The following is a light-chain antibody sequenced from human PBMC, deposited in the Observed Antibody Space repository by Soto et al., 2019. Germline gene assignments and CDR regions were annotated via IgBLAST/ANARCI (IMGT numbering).Light chain of an antibody. CDR3: SSYTSSSTWV. J-gene: IGLJ3*02. V-gene: IGLV2-14*01. Sequence: QSALTQPASVSGSPGQSIAISCTGTSSDVGAYNYVSWYQQHPGKAPKLMIYEVSNRPSGVSNRFSGSKSGNTASLTISGLQAEDEAEYYCSSYTSSSTWVFGGGTQLTVL. CDR1: SSDVGAYNY. CDR2: EVS.